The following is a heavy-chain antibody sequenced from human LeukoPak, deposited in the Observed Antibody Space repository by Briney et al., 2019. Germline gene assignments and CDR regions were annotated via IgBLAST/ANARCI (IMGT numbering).Heavy chain of an antibody. J-gene: IGHJ4*02. CDR3: ARECSVTARPLLSIDS. Sequence: PSETLSLTCTVSGGSFSTYYWSWFRQPAGKGLEWIGRIHTSGNTDYNPSLKSRVTMSVDTSKNQFSLKLSSVTAADTSVYYCARECSVTARPLLSIDSWGQGTLVTISS. D-gene: IGHD6-6*01. CDR1: GGSFSTYY. V-gene: IGHV4-4*07. CDR2: IHTSGNT.